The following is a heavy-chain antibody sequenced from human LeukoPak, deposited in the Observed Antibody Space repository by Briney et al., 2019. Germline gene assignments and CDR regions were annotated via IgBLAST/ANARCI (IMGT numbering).Heavy chain of an antibody. V-gene: IGHV3-74*01. Sequence: GGSLRLSCAASGFTFGSYWMHWVRQAPGKGLVWVSRINSDGSSTTYADSVRGRFTISRDNAKNTLYLQMNSLRAEDTAVYYCARVTGYQLLAGYFYYMDVWGKGTTVTVSS. CDR2: INSDGSST. J-gene: IGHJ6*03. D-gene: IGHD2-2*01. CDR3: ARVTGYQLLAGYFYYMDV. CDR1: GFTFGSYW.